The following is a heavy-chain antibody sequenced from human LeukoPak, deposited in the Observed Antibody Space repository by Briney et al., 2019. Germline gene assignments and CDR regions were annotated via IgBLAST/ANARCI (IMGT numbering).Heavy chain of an antibody. CDR1: GYNFINQW. CDR2: VFPSDSDT. J-gene: IGHJ3*01. Sequence: GESLKIPCKGSGYNFINQWIGWVRQMPGKGLEWMGIVFPSDSDTRYSPSFQGQVTISADKSISTAYLQWSSLKASDTAVYYCARVAGGYDAFDLWGQGTMVTVSS. V-gene: IGHV5-51*01. CDR3: ARVAGGYDAFDL. D-gene: IGHD5-12*01.